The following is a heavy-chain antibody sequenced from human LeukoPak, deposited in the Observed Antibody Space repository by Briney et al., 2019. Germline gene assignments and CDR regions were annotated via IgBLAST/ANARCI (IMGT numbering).Heavy chain of an antibody. CDR3: ARDRVGVRGFNDAFDV. CDR2: IYYSGST. J-gene: IGHJ3*01. CDR1: GGSISSYY. V-gene: IGHV4-59*01. D-gene: IGHD3-10*01. Sequence: SETLSLTCTVSGGSISSYYWSWIRQPPGKGLEWIGYIYYSGSTNYNPSLKSRVTISVDTSKNQFSLKLSSVTAADTAVYYCARDRVGVRGFNDAFDVWGQGTMVTVSS.